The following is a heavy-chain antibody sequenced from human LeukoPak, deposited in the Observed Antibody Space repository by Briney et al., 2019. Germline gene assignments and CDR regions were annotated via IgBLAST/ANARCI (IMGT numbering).Heavy chain of an antibody. D-gene: IGHD1-26*01. CDR1: GYTLTELS. CDR3: AREPEVGGSYDY. V-gene: IGHV1-2*02. Sequence: ASVKVSCKVSGYTLTELSMHWVRQAPGQGLEWMGWINPNSGGTNYAQKFQGRVTMTRDTSISTAYMELSRLRSDDTAVYYCAREPEVGGSYDYWGQGTLVSVSS. CDR2: INPNSGGT. J-gene: IGHJ4*02.